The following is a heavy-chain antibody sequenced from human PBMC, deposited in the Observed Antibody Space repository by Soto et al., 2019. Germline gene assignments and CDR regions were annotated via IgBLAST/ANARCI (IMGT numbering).Heavy chain of an antibody. V-gene: IGHV1-18*01. CDR1: GYTFTSYG. Sequence: ASVKVSCKASGYTFTSYGISWVRQAPGQGLEWMGWISAYNGNTNYAQKLQGRVTMTTDTSTGTAYMELRSLRSDDTAVYYCARDQDDYGPFYPDYWGQGTLVTVS. CDR2: ISAYNGNT. CDR3: ARDQDDYGPFYPDY. D-gene: IGHD4-17*01. J-gene: IGHJ4*02.